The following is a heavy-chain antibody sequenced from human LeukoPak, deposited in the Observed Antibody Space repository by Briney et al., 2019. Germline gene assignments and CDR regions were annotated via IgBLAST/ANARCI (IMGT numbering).Heavy chain of an antibody. CDR1: GGSISSYY. D-gene: IGHD6-13*01. V-gene: IGHV4-59*01. CDR3: VRGSAAARY. CDR2: IYYSGST. J-gene: IGHJ4*02. Sequence: SETLSLTCSVSGGSISSYYWSWIRQPPGKGLQWIGYIYYSGSTNYNPSLKSRVTISLGTSKNQFSLKLSSVTAADAAVYYCVRGSAAARYWGQGTLVTVSS.